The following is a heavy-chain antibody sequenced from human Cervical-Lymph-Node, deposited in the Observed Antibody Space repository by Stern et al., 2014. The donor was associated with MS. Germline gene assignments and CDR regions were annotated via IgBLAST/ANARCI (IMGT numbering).Heavy chain of an antibody. V-gene: IGHV4-39*01. Sequence: QVQLQESGPGLVKPSETLSLTCTVSGGSISSSSYYWGWIRQPPGKGLEWIGSIYYSGSTYYNPSLKSRVTISVDTSKNQFSLKLSSVTAADTAVYYCARHERIVGGSYDFDYWGQGTLVTVSS. D-gene: IGHD1-26*01. CDR3: ARHERIVGGSYDFDY. CDR2: IYYSGST. J-gene: IGHJ4*02. CDR1: GGSISSSSYY.